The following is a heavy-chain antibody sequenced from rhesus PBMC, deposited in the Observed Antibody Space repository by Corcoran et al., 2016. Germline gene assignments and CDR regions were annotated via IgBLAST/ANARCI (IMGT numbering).Heavy chain of an antibody. V-gene: IGHV3S25*01. D-gene: IGHD4-11*01. CDR2: INSGGGST. J-gene: IGHJ2*01. CDR3: AKVETTYWYFDL. CDR1: GFSFSGYW. Sequence: EVQLVESGGGLAKPGGSLRLSCEASGFSFSGYWMNWVRQAPGKGLEWVSGINSGGGSTYYADSVKGRFTISRDNSKNTLSLQMNSLRAEDTAVYYCAKVETTYWYFDLWGPGTPITISS.